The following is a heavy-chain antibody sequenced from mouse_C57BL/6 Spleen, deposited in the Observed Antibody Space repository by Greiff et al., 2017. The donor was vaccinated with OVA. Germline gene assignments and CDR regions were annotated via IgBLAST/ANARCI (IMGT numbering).Heavy chain of an antibody. CDR1: GYAFSSSW. D-gene: IGHD1-1*02. CDR2: IYPGDGDT. V-gene: IGHV1-82*01. Sequence: QVQLKQSGPELVKPGASVKISCKASGYAFSSSWMNWVKQRPGKGLEWIGRIYPGDGDTNYNGKFKGKATLTADKSSSTAYMQLSSLTSEDSAVYFCARSWSYYCDYWGQGTTLTVSS. J-gene: IGHJ2*01. CDR3: ARSWSYYCDY.